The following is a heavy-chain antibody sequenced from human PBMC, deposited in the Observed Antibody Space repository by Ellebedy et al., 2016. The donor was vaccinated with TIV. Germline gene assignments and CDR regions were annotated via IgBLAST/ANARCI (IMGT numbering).Heavy chain of an antibody. D-gene: IGHD3-10*01. CDR3: ARAGFGKLSRIDH. CDR1: GFTFSNHA. V-gene: IGHV3-64*02. J-gene: IGHJ4*02. CDR2: IRSNGGST. Sequence: PGGSLRLSCAASGFTFSNHAMHWVRQAPGRGLEYVSAIRSNGGSTYYADSVKGRFTISRDNSKNTLYLQMGSLRADDMAVYFCARAGFGKLSRIDHWGQGTLVTVSS.